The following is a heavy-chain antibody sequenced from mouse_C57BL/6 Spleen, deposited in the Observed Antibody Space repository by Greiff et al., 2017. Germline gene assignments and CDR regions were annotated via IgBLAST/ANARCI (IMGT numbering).Heavy chain of an antibody. D-gene: IGHD1-1*01. V-gene: IGHV1-50*01. J-gene: IGHJ4*01. CDR1: GYTFTSYW. Sequence: VQLQQPGAELVKPGASVKLSCKASGYTFTSYWMQWVKQRPGQGLEWIGEIDPSDSYTNYNQKFKGKATLTVDTSSSTAYMQRSSLTSEDSAVYYCARITTVVAPYAMDYWGQGTSVTVSS. CDR3: ARITTVVAPYAMDY. CDR2: IDPSDSYT.